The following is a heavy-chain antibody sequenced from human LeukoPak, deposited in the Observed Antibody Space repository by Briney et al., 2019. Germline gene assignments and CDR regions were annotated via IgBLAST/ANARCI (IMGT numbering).Heavy chain of an antibody. D-gene: IGHD5-18*01. CDR2: IYYSGST. CDR3: ARDENRGYQGRY. J-gene: IGHJ4*02. CDR1: GGSISSSSYY. V-gene: IGHV4-39*07. Sequence: SETLSLTCTVSGGSISSSSYYWGWIRQPPGKGLEWIGSIYYSGSTYYNPSLKSRVTISIDTSKNQFSLKLTSVTAADTAMYYCARDENRGYQGRYWGQGTLVTVSS.